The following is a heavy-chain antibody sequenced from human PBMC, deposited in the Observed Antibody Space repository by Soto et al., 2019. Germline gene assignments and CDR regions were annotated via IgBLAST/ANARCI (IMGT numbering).Heavy chain of an antibody. D-gene: IGHD3-3*01. CDR1: GFSFGSYA. V-gene: IGHV3-23*01. J-gene: IGHJ4*02. CDR3: ARWSYLDY. CDR2: ISGSDGKT. Sequence: GGSLRLSCAASGFSFGSYALSWVRQAPGKGLEWVSTISGSDGKTFYADSVKGRFSISRDTSQSTLYLQMNSLGADDTATYYCARWSYLDYWGQGTRVTVSS.